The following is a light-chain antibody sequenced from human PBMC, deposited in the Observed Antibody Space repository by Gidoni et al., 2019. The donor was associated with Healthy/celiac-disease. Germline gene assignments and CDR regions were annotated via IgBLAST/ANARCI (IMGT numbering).Light chain of an antibody. CDR3: QQYYSTPWT. J-gene: IGKJ1*01. V-gene: IGKV4-1*01. Sequence: DIVMTQSPDSLAVSLGERATINCKSSQSVLYSSNKKNYLAGYQQKPGPPPKLLIYWSSTRESVVPDLFSSIASGTYFTLTISILQAEDVAVYYCQQYYSTPWTFGQGTKVEIK. CDR1: QSVLYSSNKKNY. CDR2: WSS.